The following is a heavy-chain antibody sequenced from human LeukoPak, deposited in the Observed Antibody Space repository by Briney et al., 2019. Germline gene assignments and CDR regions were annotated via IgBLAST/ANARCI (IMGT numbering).Heavy chain of an antibody. CDR2: IYYSGST. J-gene: IGHJ4*01. Sequence: SETLSLTCTVSGGSISNSSFYWGWIRQPPGKGLEWIRNIYYSGSTNYNVSLESRVTISVNTPKNQLSLRLSSVTAADTAVYYCARRFTVFGVDHGLDWGQGTLVTVSS. D-gene: IGHD3-3*01. V-gene: IGHV4-39*01. CDR1: GGSISNSSFY. CDR3: ARRFTVFGVDHGLD.